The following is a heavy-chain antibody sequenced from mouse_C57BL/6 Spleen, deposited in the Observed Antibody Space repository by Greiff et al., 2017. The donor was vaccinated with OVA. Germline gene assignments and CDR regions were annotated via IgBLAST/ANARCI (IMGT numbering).Heavy chain of an antibody. CDR3: ARTQAVGYSQAWFAY. D-gene: IGHD2-3*01. V-gene: IGHV1-50*01. CDR1: GYTFTSYW. J-gene: IGHJ3*01. CDR2: IDPSDSYT. Sequence: VPLQQPVAELVKPGASVKLSCKASGYTFTSYWMQWVKQRPGQGLEWIGEIDPSDSYTNYNQKFKGKATLTVDTSSSTAYMQLSSLTSEDSAVYYCARTQAVGYSQAWFAYWGQGTLVTVSA.